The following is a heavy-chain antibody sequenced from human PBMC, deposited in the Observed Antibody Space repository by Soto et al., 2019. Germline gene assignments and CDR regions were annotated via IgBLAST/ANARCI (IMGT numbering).Heavy chain of an antibody. CDR2: IYYSGST. CDR3: ARLRNKTIDY. CDR1: GGSISSYY. Sequence: PSETLSLTCTVSGGSISSYYWSWIRQPPGKGLEWIGYIYYSGSTNYNPSLKSRVTISVDTSKNQFSLKLSSVTAADTAVYYCARLRNKTIDYWGQGTLVTVSS. V-gene: IGHV4-59*08. D-gene: IGHD1-7*01. J-gene: IGHJ4*02.